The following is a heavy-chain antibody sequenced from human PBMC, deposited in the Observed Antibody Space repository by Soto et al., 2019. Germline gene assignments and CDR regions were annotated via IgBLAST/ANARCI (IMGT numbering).Heavy chain of an antibody. Sequence: GGSLRLSCAASGFTFSSYGMHWVRQAPGKGLEWVAVISYDGSNKYYADSVKGRFTISRDNSKNTLYLQMNSPRAEDTAVYYCAKDXIMITFGGVIPQGYFDYWGQGTLVTVSS. CDR3: AKDXIMITFGGVIPQGYFDY. D-gene: IGHD3-16*02. CDR2: ISYDGSNK. V-gene: IGHV3-30*18. J-gene: IGHJ4*02. CDR1: GFTFSSYG.